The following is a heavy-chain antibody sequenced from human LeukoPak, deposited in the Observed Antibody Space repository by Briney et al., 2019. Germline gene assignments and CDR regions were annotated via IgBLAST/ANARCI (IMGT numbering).Heavy chain of an antibody. CDR3: AKGSYLGIAPEFDP. CDR1: GFTFSSYG. CDR2: ISGSGGST. D-gene: IGHD6-13*01. Sequence: GGSLRLSCAASGFTFSSYGMSWVRQAPGKGLEWVSAISGSGGSTYYADSVKGRFTISRDNSKNTLYLQMNSLRAEDTAVYYCAKGSYLGIAPEFDPWGQGTLVTVSS. V-gene: IGHV3-23*01. J-gene: IGHJ5*02.